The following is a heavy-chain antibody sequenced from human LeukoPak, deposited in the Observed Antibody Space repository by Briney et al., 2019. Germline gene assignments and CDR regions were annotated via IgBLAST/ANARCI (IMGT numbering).Heavy chain of an antibody. CDR2: IKADGSQG. V-gene: IGHV3-7*04. J-gene: IGHJ6*02. Sequence: GGSLRLSCAASGFIFSGYWMSWVRQAPGKGLEWVATIKADGSQGYHVGSLKGRFTISKDNAKNSLGLQMNTLRAEDTAVYYCARLSQYALDVWGQGTTVTVSS. CDR3: ARLSQYALDV. CDR1: GFIFSGYW. D-gene: IGHD2-8*01.